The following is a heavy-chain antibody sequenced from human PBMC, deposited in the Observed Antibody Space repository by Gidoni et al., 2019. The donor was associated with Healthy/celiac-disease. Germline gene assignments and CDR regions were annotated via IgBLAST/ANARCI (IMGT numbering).Heavy chain of an antibody. CDR3: ARMTTVTLDAFDI. CDR1: GFHFGRYG. J-gene: IGHJ3*02. V-gene: IGHV3-7*01. CDR2: IKQNGSEK. D-gene: IGHD4-17*01. Sequence: EVQLVESGGGWVQPGGSLRLACAASGFHFGRYGMSWVRQAPGKGLEWVANIKQNGSEKYYFDSVKGRFTISRDNAKNSLYLQMNSLRAEDTAVYYCARMTTVTLDAFDIWGQGTMVTVSS.